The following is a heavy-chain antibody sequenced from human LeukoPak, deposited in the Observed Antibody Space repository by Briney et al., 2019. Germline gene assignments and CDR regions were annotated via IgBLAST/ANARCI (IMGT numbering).Heavy chain of an antibody. V-gene: IGHV4-39*07. Sequence: SETLSLTCTVSGGSISSSSYYWSWIRQPPGKGLEWIGEINHSGSTNYNPSLKSRVTISVDTSKNQFSLKLSSVTAADTAVYYCARGSIVSGAFDIWGQGTMVTVSS. CDR3: ARGSIVSGAFDI. D-gene: IGHD6-6*01. J-gene: IGHJ3*02. CDR1: GGSISSSSYY. CDR2: INHSGST.